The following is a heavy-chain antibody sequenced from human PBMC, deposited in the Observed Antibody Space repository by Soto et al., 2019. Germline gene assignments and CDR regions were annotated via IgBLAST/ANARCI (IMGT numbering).Heavy chain of an antibody. Sequence: PGGSLRLSCAASGFTFSSYGMHWVRQAPGKGLEWVAVIWYDGSNKYYADSVKGRFTISRDNSKNTLYLQMNSLRAEDTAVYYCARDGLAAEHSSSWYNWFDPWGQGTLVTVSS. J-gene: IGHJ5*02. D-gene: IGHD6-13*01. CDR2: IWYDGSNK. CDR1: GFTFSSYG. V-gene: IGHV3-33*01. CDR3: ARDGLAAEHSSSWYNWFDP.